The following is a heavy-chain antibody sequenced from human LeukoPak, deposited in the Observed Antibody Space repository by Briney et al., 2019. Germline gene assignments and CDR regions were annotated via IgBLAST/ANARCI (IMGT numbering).Heavy chain of an antibody. V-gene: IGHV3-11*06. Sequence: GESLRLSCTVSGFTVSSNSWSWVRQAPGKGLEWIAYISASGTVTHYADSMEGRFTISRDNAKNSLYLQMNSLRAEDTAVYYCAELGITMIGGVWGKGTTVTISS. CDR1: GFTVSSNS. D-gene: IGHD3-10*02. J-gene: IGHJ6*04. CDR3: AELGITMIGGV. CDR2: ISASGTVT.